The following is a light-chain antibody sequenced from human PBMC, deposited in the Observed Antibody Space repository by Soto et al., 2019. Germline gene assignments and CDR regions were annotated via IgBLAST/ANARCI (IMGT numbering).Light chain of an antibody. CDR2: AAS. Sequence: EIVFTQSPYTLSVSPGDTATLSCRASQRVSSHLAWYQQKPGQAPRLLIYAASTRATGIPVRFSGSGSETEFTLTIRSLQSEDSAVYYCHQYNTWPWTFGQGTKVDIK. CDR3: HQYNTWPWT. V-gene: IGKV3-15*01. CDR1: QRVSSH. J-gene: IGKJ1*01.